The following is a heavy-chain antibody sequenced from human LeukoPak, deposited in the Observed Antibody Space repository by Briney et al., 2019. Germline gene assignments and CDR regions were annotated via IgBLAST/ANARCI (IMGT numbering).Heavy chain of an antibody. CDR3: ASATLMGGWSITAYYFDY. V-gene: IGHV1-69*01. D-gene: IGHD6-19*01. J-gene: IGHJ4*02. CDR1: GGTFSSFA. CDR2: IIPIFGTA. Sequence: ASVKVSCKASGGTFSSFAFSWVRQAPGQGPEWMGGIIPIFGTANSAQKFQGRVTITADESTSTAYMELRSLRSDDTAVYYCASATLMGGWSITAYYFDYWGQGTLVTVSS.